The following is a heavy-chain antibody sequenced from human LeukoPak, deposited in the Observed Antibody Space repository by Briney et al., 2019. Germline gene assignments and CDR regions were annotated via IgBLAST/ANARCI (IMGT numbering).Heavy chain of an antibody. D-gene: IGHD6-13*01. CDR3: ARKISSSSVNYYYYYGMDV. CDR2: ISGSGGST. CDR1: GFTFSSYA. J-gene: IGHJ6*02. V-gene: IGHV3-23*01. Sequence: GGSLRLSCAASGFTFSSYAMSWVRQAPGKGLEWDSAISGSGGSTYYADSVKGRFTISRDNSKNTLYLQMNSLRAEDTAVYYCARKISSSSVNYYYYYGMDVWGQGTTVTVSS.